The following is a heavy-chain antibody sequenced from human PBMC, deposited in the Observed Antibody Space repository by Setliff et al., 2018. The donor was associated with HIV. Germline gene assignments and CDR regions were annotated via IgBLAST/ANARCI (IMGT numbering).Heavy chain of an antibody. D-gene: IGHD3-10*01. CDR2: IYYSGIT. Sequence: PSETLSLTCTVSGGSISSHYWSWIRQPPGKGLEWIGYIYYSGITNYNPSLKSRVTISVDTSKNQFSLKLTSVTAADTAVYYCARDRYYGSGSYYNYFDYWGQGILVTVSS. V-gene: IGHV4-59*11. J-gene: IGHJ4*02. CDR3: ARDRYYGSGSYYNYFDY. CDR1: GGSISSHY.